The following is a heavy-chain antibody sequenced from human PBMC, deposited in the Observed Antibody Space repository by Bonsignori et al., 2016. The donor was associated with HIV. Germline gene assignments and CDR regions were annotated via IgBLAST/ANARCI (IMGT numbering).Heavy chain of an antibody. V-gene: IGHV4-61*02. CDR2: IYISGGT. CDR1: GGSISSGNYY. Sequence: QVQLQESGPGLVKPSQTLSLTCTVSGGSISSGNYYWSWIRQPAGKGLEWIGRIYISGGTNYNPSLKSRVTISVDTSKNQFSLKLSSVTVADTAVYYCARGKGEVGELSSRLLEYWGQGTLVTVSS. CDR3: ARGKGEVGELSSRLLEY. J-gene: IGHJ4*02. D-gene: IGHD3-16*02.